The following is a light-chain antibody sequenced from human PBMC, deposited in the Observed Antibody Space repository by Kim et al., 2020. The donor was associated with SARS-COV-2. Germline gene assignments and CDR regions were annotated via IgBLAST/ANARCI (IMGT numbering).Light chain of an antibody. CDR3: QEWDSSTWV. CDR1: KLGDKY. CDR2: QDS. V-gene: IGLV3-1*01. Sequence: SYELTQPPSVSVSPGQTASITCSGDKLGDKYACWYQQKPGQSPVLVIYQDSKRPSGIPERFSGSNSGNTATLTISGTQAMDEADYYCQEWDSSTWVFGTGTKFTAL. J-gene: IGLJ1*01.